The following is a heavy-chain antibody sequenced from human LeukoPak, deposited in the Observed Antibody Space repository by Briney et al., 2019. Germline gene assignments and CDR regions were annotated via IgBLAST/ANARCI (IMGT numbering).Heavy chain of an antibody. CDR1: GFTFSDYN. CDR2: ISRSGSTK. CDR3: AKGSSGGSCLDY. Sequence: GGSLRLSCAASGFTFSDYNMRWIRQAPGKGLEWVSSISRSGSTKYYADSVKGRFTISRDNSKNTLYLQMNSLRAEDTAVYYCAKGSSGGSCLDYWGQGTLVTVSS. V-gene: IGHV3-11*04. D-gene: IGHD2-15*01. J-gene: IGHJ4*02.